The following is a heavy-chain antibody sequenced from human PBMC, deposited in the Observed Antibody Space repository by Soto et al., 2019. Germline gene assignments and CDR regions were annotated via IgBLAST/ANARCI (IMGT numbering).Heavy chain of an antibody. Sequence: EVQLLESGGGLVQPGGSLRLSCAASGFTFSSYAMSWVRQAPGKGLEWVSAISGSGGSTYYADSVKGRFTISRDNSKNTLYLQMNSLRAEDTAVYYCAKVQDCSGGXCXSFXXXEGNXFDXXXQGTLVTVSS. D-gene: IGHD2-15*01. V-gene: IGHV3-23*01. CDR3: AKVQDCSGGXCXSFXXXEGNXFDX. CDR1: GFTFSSYA. J-gene: IGHJ4*02. CDR2: ISGSGGST.